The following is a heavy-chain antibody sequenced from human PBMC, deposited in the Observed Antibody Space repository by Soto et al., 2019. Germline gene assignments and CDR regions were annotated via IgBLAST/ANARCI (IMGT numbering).Heavy chain of an antibody. J-gene: IGHJ4*02. Sequence: ASVKVSCKASGCTFTSYGISWVRQAPGRGLEWMGWISAYNGNTNYAQKLQGRVTMATDTSTSPADMELRSLRSDDTALYYCARDGVVNSYFDYWGQGSMVTVSS. D-gene: IGHD3-3*01. CDR1: GCTFTSYG. CDR3: ARDGVVNSYFDY. CDR2: ISAYNGNT. V-gene: IGHV1-18*04.